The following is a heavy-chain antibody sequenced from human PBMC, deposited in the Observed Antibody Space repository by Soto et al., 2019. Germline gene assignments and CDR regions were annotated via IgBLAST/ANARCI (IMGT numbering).Heavy chain of an antibody. CDR2: ISAYNGNT. CDR3: AREVQPQGYYYGMDV. CDR1: GHTFTSYG. Sequence: ASVKVSXKASGHTFTSYGVSWVRQAPGQGLEWMGWISAYNGNTKYAQKLQGRVTMTTDTSTSTAYMELRSLRSEDTAVYYCAREVQPQGYYYGMDVWGQGTTVTVSS. V-gene: IGHV1-18*01. J-gene: IGHJ6*02. D-gene: IGHD5-18*01.